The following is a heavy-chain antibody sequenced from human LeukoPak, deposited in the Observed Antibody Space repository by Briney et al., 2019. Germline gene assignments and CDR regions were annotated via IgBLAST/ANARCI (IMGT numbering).Heavy chain of an antibody. CDR2: MSYSGHS. J-gene: IGHJ3*02. V-gene: IGHV4-59*01. CDR1: GGSISSNY. D-gene: IGHD1-26*01. Sequence: SETLSLTCTVSGGSISSNYCSWIRRSPGKGLEWIAYMSYSGHSNSNPSLRSRVTTSVDTSKNQFSLRLNTVTAADTAVYYCATIVRGGASFDIWGRGTMVTVSS. CDR3: ATIVRGGASFDI.